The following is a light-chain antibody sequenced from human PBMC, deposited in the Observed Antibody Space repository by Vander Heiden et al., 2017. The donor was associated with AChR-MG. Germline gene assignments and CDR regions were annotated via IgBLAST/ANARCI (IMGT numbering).Light chain of an antibody. Sequence: SSELTHLPSGSVSQGQTASITCSGDKLGEKYAGWHQKKPGQSPVLGIYQDSKRPSGIPERFSGSNSATTDTLTIRGTQAMDDSYYYCQAWKSSTVVFGGGTKLTVL. J-gene: IGLJ2*01. V-gene: IGLV3-1*01. CDR2: QDS. CDR1: KLGEKY. CDR3: QAWKSSTVV.